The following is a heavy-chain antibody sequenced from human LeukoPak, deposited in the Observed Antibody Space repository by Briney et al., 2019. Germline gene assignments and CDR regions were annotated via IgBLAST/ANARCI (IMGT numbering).Heavy chain of an antibody. CDR2: IKTDGYDK. CDR3: AKAPMEDSWYIHFDY. J-gene: IGHJ4*02. Sequence: GSLRLSCAASGFTFSNYWMGWVRQAPGKGLEWVANIKTDGYDKYYADSVKGRFTISRDNAKNSLYLQMDSLRAEDTAVYYCAKAPMEDSWYIHFDYWGQGTLVTVSS. V-gene: IGHV3-7*01. D-gene: IGHD6-13*01. CDR1: GFTFSNYW.